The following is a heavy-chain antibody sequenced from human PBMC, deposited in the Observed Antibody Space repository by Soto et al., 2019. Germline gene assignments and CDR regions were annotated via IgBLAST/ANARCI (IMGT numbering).Heavy chain of an antibody. V-gene: IGHV1-69*13. CDR2: IIPIFGTA. D-gene: IGHD3-22*01. J-gene: IGHJ4*02. CDR3: AVGPDYYDSSGNLN. Sequence: SVKVSWRASGGAFSSYAISWVREAPGQGLEWMGGIIPIFGTANYAQKFQGRVTITADESTSTAYMEPSSLRSEDTAVYYCAVGPDYYDSSGNLNWGQGTLVTVPQ. CDR1: GGAFSSYA.